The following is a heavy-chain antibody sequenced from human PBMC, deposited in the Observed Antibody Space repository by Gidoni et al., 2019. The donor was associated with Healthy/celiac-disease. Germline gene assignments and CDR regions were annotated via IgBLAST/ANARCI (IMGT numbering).Heavy chain of an antibody. D-gene: IGHD3-22*01. CDR2: IYYRGST. Sequence: QLQLQESGPRLVKPSGTLSLTCTVTGGSISSSIYYCGWISQPPGKGLEWIGSIYYRGSTYYNPSLKSRVTISVDTSKNQFSLKLSSVTAADTAVYYCARRMIALDYWGQGTLVTVSS. J-gene: IGHJ4*02. V-gene: IGHV4-39*01. CDR1: GGSISSSIYY. CDR3: ARRMIALDY.